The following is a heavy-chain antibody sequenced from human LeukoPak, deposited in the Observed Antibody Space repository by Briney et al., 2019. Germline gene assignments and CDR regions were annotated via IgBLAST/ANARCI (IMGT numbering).Heavy chain of an antibody. Sequence: SETLSLTCTVSGGSISSSSYYWGWIRQPPGKGLEWIGSIYYSGSTYYNPSLKSRVTISVDTSKNQFSLKLSSVTAADTAVYYCAGVRGTLSSWADYWGQGTLVTVSS. V-gene: IGHV4-39*07. CDR1: GGSISSSSYY. CDR3: AGVRGTLSSWADY. D-gene: IGHD6-13*01. J-gene: IGHJ4*02. CDR2: IYYSGST.